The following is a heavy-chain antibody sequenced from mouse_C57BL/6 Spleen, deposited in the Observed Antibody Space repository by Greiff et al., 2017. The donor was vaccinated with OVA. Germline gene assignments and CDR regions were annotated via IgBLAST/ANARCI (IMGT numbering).Heavy chain of an antibody. CDR2: FYPGSGSI. V-gene: IGHV1-62-2*01. D-gene: IGHD2-4*01. J-gene: IGHJ2*01. Sequence: VQRVESGAELVKPGASVKLSCKASGYTFTEYTIHWVKQRSGQGLEWIGWFYPGSGSIKYNVKFKDKATLTADKSSSTVYMELSRLTSEDSAVYFCARHALGGYDYDYFDYWGQGTTLTVSS. CDR1: GYTFTEYT. CDR3: ARHALGGYDYDYFDY.